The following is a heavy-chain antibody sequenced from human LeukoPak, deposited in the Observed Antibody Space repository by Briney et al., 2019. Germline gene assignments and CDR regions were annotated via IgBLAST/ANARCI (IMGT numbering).Heavy chain of an antibody. J-gene: IGHJ5*02. D-gene: IGHD1-14*01. V-gene: IGHV3-74*01. CDR2: IISYGSTT. CDR1: GFTFSRYW. Sequence: GGSLRLSCVASGFTFSRYWMHWVRQAPGKGLVWVSRIISYGSTTIYADSVKGRFTISRDNAKNTLYLQMNSLRAEDTAVYFCASGHTGFAWGQGTLVTVSS. CDR3: ASGHTGFA.